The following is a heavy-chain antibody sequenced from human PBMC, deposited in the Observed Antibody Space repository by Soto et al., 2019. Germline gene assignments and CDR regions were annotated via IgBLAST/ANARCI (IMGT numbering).Heavy chain of an antibody. D-gene: IGHD6-19*01. J-gene: IGHJ4*02. CDR3: AKGVAATGYHFDY. CDR2: FSGSGDYT. V-gene: IGHV3-23*01. CDR1: GFTFSSYA. Sequence: PVGSLRLSCAASGFTFSSYAVTWVRQAPGKGLEWVSAFSGSGDYTNYADSVKGRFTISRDNAKNTIYLQMNSLRAEDTAVYYCAKGVAATGYHFDYWGQGTLVTVSS.